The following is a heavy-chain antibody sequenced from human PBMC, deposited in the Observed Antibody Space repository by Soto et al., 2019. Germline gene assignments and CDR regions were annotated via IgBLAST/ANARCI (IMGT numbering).Heavy chain of an antibody. CDR2: IYYSGST. CDR3: ARVSHGGHAFDI. Sequence: PSETLSLTCTVSGGYISSGGYYWSWIRQHPGKGLEWIGYIYYSGSTYYNPSLKSRVTISVDTSKNQFSLKLSSVTAADTAVYYCARVSHGGHAFDIWGQGTMVTVSS. J-gene: IGHJ3*02. CDR1: GGYISSGGYY. D-gene: IGHD3-16*01. V-gene: IGHV4-31*03.